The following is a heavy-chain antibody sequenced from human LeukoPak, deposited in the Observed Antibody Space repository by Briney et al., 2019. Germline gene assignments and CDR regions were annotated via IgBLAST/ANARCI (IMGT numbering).Heavy chain of an antibody. D-gene: IGHD4-23*01. CDR1: GGSISSGGYY. V-gene: IGHV4-31*03. CDR3: AREGTVVTPYYFDY. CDR2: IYYSGST. Sequence: SESLSLTCTVSGGSISSGGYYWSWIRQHPGKGLEWIGYIYYSGSTYYNPSLKSRVTISVDTSKNQFSLKLSSVTAADTAVYYCAREGTVVTPYYFDYWGQGTLVTVSS. J-gene: IGHJ4*02.